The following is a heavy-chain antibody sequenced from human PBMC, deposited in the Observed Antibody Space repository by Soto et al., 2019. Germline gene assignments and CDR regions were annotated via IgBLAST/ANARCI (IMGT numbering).Heavy chain of an antibody. D-gene: IGHD6-13*01. CDR3: AKAKDSSSWYPVYFQH. Sequence: GGSLKLSGAAPELTLGSNAISWAGQAPGKGLECVSAISGSGGSTYYADSVKGRFTISRDNSKNTLYLQMNSLRAEDTAVYYCAKAKDSSSWYPVYFQHWGQGTLVTVSS. CDR1: ELTLGSNA. CDR2: ISGSGGST. V-gene: IGHV3-23*01. J-gene: IGHJ1*01.